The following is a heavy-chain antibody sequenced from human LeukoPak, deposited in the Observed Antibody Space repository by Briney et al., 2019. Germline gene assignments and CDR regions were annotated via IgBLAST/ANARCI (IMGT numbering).Heavy chain of an antibody. V-gene: IGHV3-48*01. CDR3: VRDVGAVRGEVYFDY. Sequence: GGSLRLSCAASGFTFSSYSMNWVRQAPGKGLEWVSYISSFSGTIYYADSVKHRFTISRDNTKNLLYLEMNSLRAEDTAMYFCVRDVGAVRGEVYFDYWGQGTLVTVSS. J-gene: IGHJ4*02. CDR1: GFTFSSYS. D-gene: IGHD3-10*01. CDR2: ISSFSGTI.